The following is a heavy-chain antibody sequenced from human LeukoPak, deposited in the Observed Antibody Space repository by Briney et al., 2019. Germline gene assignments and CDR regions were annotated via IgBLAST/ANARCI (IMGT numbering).Heavy chain of an antibody. CDR2: ISSIEGRI. D-gene: IGHD3-9*01. CDR3: AKVRYFDWLPPIAFDP. Sequence: GGSLRLPCAASGFTFNNYAIHWVRQAPGKGLECVSAISSIEGRIFYANSVKGRFTISRDNSKNTLYLQMNSLRAEDTAVYYCAKVRYFDWLPPIAFDPWGQGTLVTVSS. J-gene: IGHJ5*02. V-gene: IGHV3-64*04. CDR1: GFTFNNYA.